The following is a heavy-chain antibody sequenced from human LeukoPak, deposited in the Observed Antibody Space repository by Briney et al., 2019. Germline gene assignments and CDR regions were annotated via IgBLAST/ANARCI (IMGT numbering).Heavy chain of an antibody. D-gene: IGHD1-1*01. J-gene: IGHJ4*02. CDR2: ISPNSGGT. V-gene: IGHV1-2*02. Sequence: GASVKVSCKASGYTFTGYYMHWVRQAPGQGLEWMGWISPNSGGTNYAQKFQGRVTITRNTSISTAYMELSSLRSEDTAVYYCARGSGTKFDYWGQGTLVTVSS. CDR1: GYTFTGYY. CDR3: ARGSGTKFDY.